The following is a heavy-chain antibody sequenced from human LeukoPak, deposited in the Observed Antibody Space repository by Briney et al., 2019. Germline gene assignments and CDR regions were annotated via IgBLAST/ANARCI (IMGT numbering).Heavy chain of an antibody. V-gene: IGHV3-74*01. Sequence: PGGSLRLSCAAAGFILSSHWMHSVRQAPGKGLEWVSRINGDGTKTHYADSVKGRFIISRDNARNTLFLQMNSLRDEDTAVFYCGREGPLDYWGQGTLVTVSS. CDR2: INGDGTKT. CDR3: GREGPLDY. J-gene: IGHJ4*02. CDR1: GFILSSHW.